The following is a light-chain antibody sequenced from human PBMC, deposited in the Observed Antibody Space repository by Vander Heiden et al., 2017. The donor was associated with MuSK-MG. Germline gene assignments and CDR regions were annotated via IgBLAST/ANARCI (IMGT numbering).Light chain of an antibody. CDR2: DAS. CDR3: QQSSNWPPIT. J-gene: IGKJ5*01. CDR1: QSVSSN. Sequence: DTALTQSPSTLSLSPRQRATLSCRASQSVSSNLAWYQQKPGQAPRLLIYDASTRATGIPARFSGSGSGTEFTLTISSLEPEDFAVYYCQQSSNWPPITFGQGTRLEIK. V-gene: IGKV3-11*01.